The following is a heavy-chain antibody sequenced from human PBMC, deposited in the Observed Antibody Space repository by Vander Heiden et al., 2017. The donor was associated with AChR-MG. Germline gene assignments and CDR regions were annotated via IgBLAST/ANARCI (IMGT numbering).Heavy chain of an antibody. J-gene: IGHJ4*02. CDR2: IKSEREGGIT. V-gene: IGHV3-15*01. Sequence: EVQLVESGGGLVKPGGSLRLSCAGSGFTFNTAWMSWVRQAPGKGLEWVGRIKSEREGGITDYAAPVKGRFVISREDSKNTVYLQMNSLKTEDTAGYYCLASFESWGQGTLVTVSS. CDR3: LASFES. CDR1: GFTFNTAW.